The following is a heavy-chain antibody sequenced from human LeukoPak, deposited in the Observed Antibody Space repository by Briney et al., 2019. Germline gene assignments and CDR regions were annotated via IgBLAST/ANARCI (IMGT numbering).Heavy chain of an antibody. CDR2: ISGSGGST. V-gene: IGHV3-23*01. Sequence: GGSLRLSCAASGFTFSSYAMSWVRQAPGKGLEWVSAISGSGGSTYYADSVKGRFTISRDNSKNTLYLQMNSLSAEDTAVYYCAKDGELLWFGESENWFDPWGQGTLVTVSS. CDR3: AKDGELLWFGESENWFDP. CDR1: GFTFSSYA. D-gene: IGHD3-10*01. J-gene: IGHJ5*02.